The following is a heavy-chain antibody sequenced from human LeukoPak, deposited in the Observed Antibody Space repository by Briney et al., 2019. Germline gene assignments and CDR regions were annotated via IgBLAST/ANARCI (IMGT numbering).Heavy chain of an antibody. J-gene: IGHJ4*02. Sequence: PGGSLRLSCAASGFTFDDYGMSWVRQAPGKGLEWVSGINWNGGSTGYADSVKGRFTISRDNAKNSLYLQMNSLRAEDTALYYCARGSYYYDSSGYYYYWGQGTLVTVSS. CDR2: INWNGGST. V-gene: IGHV3-20*04. D-gene: IGHD3-22*01. CDR3: ARGSYYYDSSGYYYY. CDR1: GFTFDDYG.